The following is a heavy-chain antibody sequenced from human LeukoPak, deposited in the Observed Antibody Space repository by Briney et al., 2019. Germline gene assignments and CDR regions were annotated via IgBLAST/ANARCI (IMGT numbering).Heavy chain of an antibody. V-gene: IGHV3-9*01. CDR2: ISWNSGSI. CDR1: GFTFDDYA. D-gene: IGHD3-10*01. J-gene: IGHJ4*02. CDR3: TRGIGVR. Sequence: GGSLRLSCAASGFTFDDYAMHWVRQAPGKGLEWVSGISWNSGSIGYVDSVKGRFTISRDNAKNSLYLQMNSLRAEDTAVYYCTRGIGVRWGQGTLVTVSS.